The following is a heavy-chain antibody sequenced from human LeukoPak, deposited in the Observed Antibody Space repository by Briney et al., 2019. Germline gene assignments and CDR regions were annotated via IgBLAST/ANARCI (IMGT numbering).Heavy chain of an antibody. D-gene: IGHD4-23*01. V-gene: IGHV3-23*01. CDR1: GFTFSTNA. Sequence: GGSLRLSCAASGFTFSTNAMAWVRQAPGKGLEWVSAFGGTGGDINYADSVKGRFTISRDNSKGIPYLQMNSLRAEDTAVYYCAKDILRWAFDYWGQGVLVTVSS. J-gene: IGHJ4*02. CDR3: AKDILRWAFDY. CDR2: FGGTGGDI.